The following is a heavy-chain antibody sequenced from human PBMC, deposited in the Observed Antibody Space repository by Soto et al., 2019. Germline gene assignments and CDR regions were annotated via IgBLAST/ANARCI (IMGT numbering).Heavy chain of an antibody. CDR3: AHERVWSSTSCYLHPWFEP. CDR2: IYWNDDK. CDR1: GFSLSTSGVG. Sequence: SGPTLVNHTQTLTLTCTFSGFSLSTSGVGVGWIRQPPGKALEWLALIYWNDDKRYSPSLKSRLTITKDTSKNQVDLTMTNMDPVDTATYYCAHERVWSSTSCYLHPWFEPWGQGTLVAVAS. D-gene: IGHD2-2*01. V-gene: IGHV2-5*01. J-gene: IGHJ5*02.